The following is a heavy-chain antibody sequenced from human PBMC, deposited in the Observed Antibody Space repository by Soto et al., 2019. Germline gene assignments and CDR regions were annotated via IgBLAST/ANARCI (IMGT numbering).Heavy chain of an antibody. J-gene: IGHJ6*02. CDR2: IIPIFGTA. Sequence: QVQLVQSGAEVKQPGSSVKGSCKASGGTFSSYAISWVRQAPGQGLEWMGGIIPIFGTANYAQKFQGRVTITADKSTSTAYMELSSLRSEDTAVYYGARDCMTSYQLAAQYYYYGMDVWGQGPTVTVSS. D-gene: IGHD2-2*01. V-gene: IGHV1-69*06. CDR3: ARDCMTSYQLAAQYYYYGMDV. CDR1: GGTFSSYA.